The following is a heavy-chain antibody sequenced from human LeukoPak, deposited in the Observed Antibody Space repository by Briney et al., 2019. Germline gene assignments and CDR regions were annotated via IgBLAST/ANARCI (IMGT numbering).Heavy chain of an antibody. CDR3: ARDGRYCGSTSCRLNWFDP. Sequence: GASVKVSCKASGYTFTTYYMHWVRQAPGQGLEWMGIINPSGGSTSYAQKFQGRVTMTRDTSTSTIYMELSSLRSEDTAVYYCARDGRYCGSTSCRLNWFDPWGQGTLVTVSS. D-gene: IGHD2-2*01. CDR2: INPSGGST. J-gene: IGHJ5*02. V-gene: IGHV1-46*01. CDR1: GYTFTTYY.